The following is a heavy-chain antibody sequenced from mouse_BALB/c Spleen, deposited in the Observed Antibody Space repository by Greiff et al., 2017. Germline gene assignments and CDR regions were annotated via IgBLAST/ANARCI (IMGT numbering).Heavy chain of an antibody. V-gene: IGHV2-6-7*01. CDR1: GFSLTGYG. Sequence: VNVVESGPGLVAPSQSLSITCTVSGFSLTGYGVHWVRQPPGKGLEWLGMIWGDGSTDYNSALKSRLSISKDNSKSQVFLKMNSLQTDDTARYYCARAAYYGYDGGYYAMDYWGQGTSVTVSS. J-gene: IGHJ4*01. D-gene: IGHD2-9*01. CDR3: ARAAYYGYDGGYYAMDY. CDR2: IWGDGST.